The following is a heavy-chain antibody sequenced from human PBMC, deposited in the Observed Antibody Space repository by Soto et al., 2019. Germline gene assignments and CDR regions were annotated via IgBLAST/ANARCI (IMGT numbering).Heavy chain of an antibody. Sequence: SETLSLTCTVSGGSLSSTGYYWGWVRQPPEKGLEWIGSIYYSGTTYYNPSLKSRVTISVDTSKNQFSLQLSSVTAADTAVYYCATDLQLAGFDYWGQGTLVTVSS. CDR2: IYYSGTT. CDR1: GGSLSSTGYY. D-gene: IGHD6-6*01. CDR3: ATDLQLAGFDY. V-gene: IGHV4-39*01. J-gene: IGHJ4*02.